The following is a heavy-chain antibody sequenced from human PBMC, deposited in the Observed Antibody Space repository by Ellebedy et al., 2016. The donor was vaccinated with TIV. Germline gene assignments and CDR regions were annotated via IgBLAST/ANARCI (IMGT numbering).Heavy chain of an antibody. CDR2: INWNGGST. J-gene: IGHJ4*02. Sequence: GGSLRLXXAASGFTFDDYGMSWVRQAPGKGLEWVSGINWNGGSTGYADSVKGRFTISRDNSKNTLYLQMNSLRAEDTAVYYCARVGTTGTESTLYYFDYWGQGTLVTVSS. D-gene: IGHD1-1*01. V-gene: IGHV3-20*03. CDR1: GFTFDDYG. CDR3: ARVGTTGTESTLYYFDY.